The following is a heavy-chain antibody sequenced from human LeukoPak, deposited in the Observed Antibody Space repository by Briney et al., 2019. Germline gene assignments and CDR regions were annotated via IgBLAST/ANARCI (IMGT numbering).Heavy chain of an antibody. CDR2: ISGSGYTT. CDR1: GFIFSSYA. J-gene: IGHJ4*02. Sequence: GGSLRLSCAASGFIFSSYAMNWVRQAPGKGLEWASDISGSGYTTYFADSVKGRFTISRDNSKNTLYLQMNSLRAEDTAVYYCMTEPPRAKYDNGDHRDYWGQGVLVTVSS. V-gene: IGHV3-23*01. CDR3: MTEPPRAKYDNGDHRDY. D-gene: IGHD4/OR15-4a*01.